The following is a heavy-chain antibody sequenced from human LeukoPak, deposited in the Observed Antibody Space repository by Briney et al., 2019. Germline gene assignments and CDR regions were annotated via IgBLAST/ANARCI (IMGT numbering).Heavy chain of an antibody. CDR2: ISGSGDTA. J-gene: IGHJ4*02. CDR1: GFAFSNYA. D-gene: IGHD1-26*01. V-gene: IGHV3-23*01. Sequence: GGSLRLSCAASGFAFSNYAMSWVRQAPGRGLEWVSTISGSGDTAYYADSVKGRFTISRDNSKYTLYLHLNSLRAADTAVYYCAKFGGALGGSLNYWGQGTLVTVSS. CDR3: AKFGGALGGSLNY.